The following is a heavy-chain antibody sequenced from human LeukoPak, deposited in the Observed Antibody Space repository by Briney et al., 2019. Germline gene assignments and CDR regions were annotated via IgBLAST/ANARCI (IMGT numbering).Heavy chain of an antibody. J-gene: IGHJ4*02. CDR3: ANPSSGSYYLN. CDR2: ISGSGGST. Sequence: PGGSLRLSGAASGFTFSSYAMSWVRQAPGKGLEWVSAISGSGGSTYYADSVKGRFTISRDNSKNTLYLQMNSLRAEDTAVYYCANPSSGSYYLNWGQGTLVTVSS. D-gene: IGHD1-26*01. V-gene: IGHV3-23*01. CDR1: GFTFSSYA.